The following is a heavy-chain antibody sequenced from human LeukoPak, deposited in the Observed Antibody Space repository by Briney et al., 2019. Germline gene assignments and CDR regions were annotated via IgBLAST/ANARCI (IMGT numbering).Heavy chain of an antibody. CDR3: ARVYGYNSPY. CDR2: INHSGST. CDR1: GGSFSGYY. D-gene: IGHD5-24*01. V-gene: IGHV4-34*01. J-gene: IGHJ4*02. Sequence: SETLSLTCAVYGGSFSGYYWSWIRQPPGKGLEWIGEINHSGSTNYNPSLKSRVTISVDTSKNQFSLKLSSVTAADTAVYYCARVYGYNSPYWGQGTLVTVSS.